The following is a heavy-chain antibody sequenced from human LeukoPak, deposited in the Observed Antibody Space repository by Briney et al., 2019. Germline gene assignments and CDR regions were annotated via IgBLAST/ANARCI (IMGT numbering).Heavy chain of an antibody. D-gene: IGHD3-22*01. V-gene: IGHV3-23*01. CDR2: ISGSGGST. Sequence: GGSLRLSCAASGFTFSSYAMSWVRQAPGKGLEWVSAISGSGGSTYNADSVKGRFTISRDNSKNTLYLQMNSLRAGDTAVYYCAKGSKLVVITRDHYMAVWGKGTTVTISS. CDR1: GFTFSSYA. J-gene: IGHJ6*03. CDR3: AKGSKLVVITRDHYMAV.